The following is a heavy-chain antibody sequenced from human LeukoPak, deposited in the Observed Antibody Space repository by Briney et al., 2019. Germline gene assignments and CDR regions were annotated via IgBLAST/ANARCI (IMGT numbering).Heavy chain of an antibody. J-gene: IGHJ4*02. CDR1: GYSFTSYW. CDR2: IYPGDSDT. V-gene: IGHV5-51*01. D-gene: IGHD3-22*01. CDR3: ARPFPPYYYDSSGYMYYFDY. Sequence: PGESLKISCKGSGYSFTSYWIGWVRQMPGKGLEWMGIIYPGDSDTRYSPSFQGPVTISADKSISTAYLQWSSLKASDTAMYYCARPFPPYYYDSSGYMYYFDYWGQGTLVTVSS.